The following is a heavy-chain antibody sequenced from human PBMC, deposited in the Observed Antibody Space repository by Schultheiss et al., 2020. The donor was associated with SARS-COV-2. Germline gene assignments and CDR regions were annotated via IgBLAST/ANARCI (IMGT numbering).Heavy chain of an antibody. CDR1: GYTFTGYY. D-gene: IGHD1-26*01. CDR3: ARDPGEWEIPIDY. CDR2: INPNSGGT. V-gene: IGHV1-2*02. J-gene: IGHJ4*02. Sequence: ASVKVSCKASGYTFTGYYMHWVRQAPGQGLEWMGWINPNSGGTNYAQKFQGRVTMTRDTSISTAYMELSRLRSDDTAVYYCARDPGEWEIPIDYWGQGTLVTVSS.